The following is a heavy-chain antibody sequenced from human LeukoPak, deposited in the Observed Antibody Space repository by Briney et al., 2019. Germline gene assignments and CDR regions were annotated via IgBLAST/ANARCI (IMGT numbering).Heavy chain of an antibody. D-gene: IGHD2-2*02. CDR3: AADPPQAQARYCSSTSCYRGLFDP. Sequence: GGSLRLSCAASGFTFSTYVMHWVRQAPGKGLEWVALISSDGSNKYYADSVKGRFTISRDNSKSTMYLQMNSLKTEDTAVYYCAADPPQAQARYCSSTSCYRGLFDPWGQGTLVTVSS. CDR1: GFTFSTYV. CDR2: ISSDGSNK. V-gene: IGHV3-30*03. J-gene: IGHJ5*02.